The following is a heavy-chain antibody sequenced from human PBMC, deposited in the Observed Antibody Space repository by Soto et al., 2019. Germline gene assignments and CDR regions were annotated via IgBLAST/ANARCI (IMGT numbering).Heavy chain of an antibody. Sequence: GGSLRLSCAAPGFTFSSYGMHWVRQAPGKGLEWVAVISYDGSNKYYADSVKGRFTISRDNSKNTLYLQMNSLRAGDTAVYYCAKGTGYFDWLLYNYFDYWGQGTLVTVSS. D-gene: IGHD3-9*01. CDR3: AKGTGYFDWLLYNYFDY. V-gene: IGHV3-30*18. CDR2: ISYDGSNK. CDR1: GFTFSSYG. J-gene: IGHJ4*02.